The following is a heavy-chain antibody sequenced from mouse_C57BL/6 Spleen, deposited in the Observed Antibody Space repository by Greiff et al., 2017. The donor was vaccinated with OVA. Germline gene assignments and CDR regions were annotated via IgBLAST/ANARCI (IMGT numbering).Heavy chain of an antibody. J-gene: IGHJ1*03. Sequence: QVQLKQPGAELVKPGASVKLSCKASGYTFTSYWMHWVKQRPGQGLEWIGMIHTNSGSTNYNEKFKSKATLTVDKSYSTDYMQLSSLTSEDSAVYYCARGTTVVPWYFDVWGTGTTVTVSS. CDR2: IHTNSGST. D-gene: IGHD1-1*01. CDR1: GYTFTSYW. CDR3: ARGTTVVPWYFDV. V-gene: IGHV1-64*01.